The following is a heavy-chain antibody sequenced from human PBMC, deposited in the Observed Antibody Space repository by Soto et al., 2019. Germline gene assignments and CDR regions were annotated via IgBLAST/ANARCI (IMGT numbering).Heavy chain of an antibody. V-gene: IGHV3-33*01. CDR3: AGFDTNPVV. CDR2: IWYDGSNK. Sequence: QVQLVESGGGVVQPGGSLRLSCAASGFIFSKYGMHWVRQAPGKGLEWVAVIWYDGSNKYYADSVKGRFTISRDNSKNTLYLQMNSLRAEDTALYYCAGFDTNPVVWGQGTLVTVSS. J-gene: IGHJ4*02. D-gene: IGHD2-8*01. CDR1: GFIFSKYG.